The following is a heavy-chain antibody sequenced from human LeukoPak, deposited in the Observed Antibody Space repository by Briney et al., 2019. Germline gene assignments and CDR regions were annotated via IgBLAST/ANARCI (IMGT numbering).Heavy chain of an antibody. CDR2: IYPGDSDH. Sequence: GGPLKISCKGSGYSFTSYWIAWVRQMHGKGLEWMGIIYPGDSDHRYTPSFQVQVTISADKSISTAYLQWSSLKASDTAMYYCARSGYSYAWNYYMDVWGKGTTVTVSS. J-gene: IGHJ6*03. V-gene: IGHV5-51*01. CDR3: ARSGYSYAWNYYMDV. CDR1: GYSFTSYW. D-gene: IGHD5-18*01.